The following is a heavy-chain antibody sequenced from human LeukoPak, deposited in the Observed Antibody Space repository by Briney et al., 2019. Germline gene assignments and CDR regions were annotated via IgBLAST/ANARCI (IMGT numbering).Heavy chain of an antibody. CDR3: ARSHSSGWSKFDP. CDR1: GGSVSTNS. CDR2: IYNSGSA. Sequence: SETLSLTCTVSGGSVSTNSWSWIRQPPGKGLEWIGHIYNSGSANYNPSLKSRVTISVDTSKNQFSLRLSSVTAADTAVYYCARSHSSGWSKFDPWGQGTLVTISS. V-gene: IGHV4-59*02. D-gene: IGHD6-19*01. J-gene: IGHJ5*02.